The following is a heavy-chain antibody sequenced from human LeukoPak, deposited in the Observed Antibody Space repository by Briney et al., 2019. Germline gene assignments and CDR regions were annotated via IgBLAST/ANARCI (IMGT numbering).Heavy chain of an antibody. J-gene: IGHJ5*02. Sequence: ASVQVSCQASGYTFTGYYMHWVRPAPGQGLEWMGWINPNSGGTNYAQKFQGRVTMTRDTSISTAYMELSRLRSDDTAVYYCARGRGSSSLNWFDPWGQGTLVTVSS. D-gene: IGHD6-13*01. CDR2: INPNSGGT. CDR1: GYTFTGYY. CDR3: ARGRGSSSLNWFDP. V-gene: IGHV1-2*02.